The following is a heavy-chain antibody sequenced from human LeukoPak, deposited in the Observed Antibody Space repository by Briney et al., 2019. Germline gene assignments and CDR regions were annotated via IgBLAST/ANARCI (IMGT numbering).Heavy chain of an antibody. Sequence: GGSLRVSCAASGFTFSSYAMHWVRQAPGKGLEWVAAIGEDGTDKYYADSVKGRFTISRDNSKNTLYLQMNSLRPEDTAVYYCAKREYCSGGSCYHFDYWGQGTRVTVSS. CDR1: GFTFSSYA. V-gene: IGHV3-30*02. J-gene: IGHJ4*02. CDR3: AKREYCSGGSCYHFDY. CDR2: IGEDGTDK. D-gene: IGHD2-15*01.